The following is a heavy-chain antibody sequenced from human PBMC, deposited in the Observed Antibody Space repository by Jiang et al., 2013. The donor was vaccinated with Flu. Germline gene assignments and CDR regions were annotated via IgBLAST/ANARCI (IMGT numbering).Heavy chain of an antibody. D-gene: IGHD6-19*01. CDR1: GFTFNNYA. J-gene: IGHJ4*02. CDR2: ISRGGEST. CDR3: AKDLYDSGWKNPPFFDY. Sequence: LLESGGGLVQPGGSLRLSCAASGFTFNNYAMNWVRQAPGKGLEWVSLISRGGESTHYADSVKGRFTISRDNFKNTLYLQMNSLRADDTAVYFCAKDLYDSGWKNPPFFDYWGLGTLVTVSS. V-gene: IGHV3-23*01.